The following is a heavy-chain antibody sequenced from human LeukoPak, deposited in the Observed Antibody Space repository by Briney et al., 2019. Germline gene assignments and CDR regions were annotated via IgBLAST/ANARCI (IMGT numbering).Heavy chain of an antibody. CDR1: GGSFSGYY. CDR2: INHSGST. Sequence: SETLSLTCAVYGGSFSGYYWSWIRQPPGKGLEWIGEINHSGSTYYNPSLKSRVTISVDTSKNQFSLKLSSVTAADTAVYYCARPGYDFWSGYVDYWGQGTLVTVSS. D-gene: IGHD3-3*01. J-gene: IGHJ4*02. CDR3: ARPGYDFWSGYVDY. V-gene: IGHV4-34*01.